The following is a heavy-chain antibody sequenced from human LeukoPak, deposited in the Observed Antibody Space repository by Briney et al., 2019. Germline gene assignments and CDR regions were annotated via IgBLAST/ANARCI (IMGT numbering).Heavy chain of an antibody. D-gene: IGHD3-10*01. Sequence: GASVKVSCKASGYTFTGYYMHWVRQAPGQGLEWMGWINPNSGGTNYAQKFQGRVTMTRDTSISTAYMELSRLRSDDTAVYYCARAVYGSGSSGFDPWGQGTLVTVSS. CDR1: GYTFTGYY. CDR2: INPNSGGT. J-gene: IGHJ5*02. CDR3: ARAVYGSGSSGFDP. V-gene: IGHV1-2*02.